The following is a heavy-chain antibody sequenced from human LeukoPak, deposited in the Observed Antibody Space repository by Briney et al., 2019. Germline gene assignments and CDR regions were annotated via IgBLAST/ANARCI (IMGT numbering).Heavy chain of an antibody. CDR2: INPSRST. Sequence: SETLSLTCAVYGGSFSGYYWNWIRQPPGEGLEWIGEINPSRSTNYSPSLKSRVTISVDTSKNQFSLRLNSVTAADTAVYYCARAYSIRPVRGYSYGDLGYWGQGTLVTVSS. V-gene: IGHV4-34*01. CDR1: GGSFSGYY. CDR3: ARAYSIRPVRGYSYGDLGY. J-gene: IGHJ4*02. D-gene: IGHD5-18*01.